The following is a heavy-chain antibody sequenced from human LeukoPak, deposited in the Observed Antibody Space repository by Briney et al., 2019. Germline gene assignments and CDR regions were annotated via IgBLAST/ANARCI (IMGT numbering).Heavy chain of an antibody. CDR3: SGSFGELTFFDY. V-gene: IGHV3-49*04. CDR1: GFTFSTYW. Sequence: GGSLRLSCAASGFTFSTYWMSWVRQAPGKGLEWVGFIRSKTYGGTTEYAASVKGRFIISRDDSKSIAYLQMNSLKTEDTAVYYCSGSFGELTFFDYWGQGTLVTVSS. CDR2: IRSKTYGGTT. D-gene: IGHD3-10*01. J-gene: IGHJ4*02.